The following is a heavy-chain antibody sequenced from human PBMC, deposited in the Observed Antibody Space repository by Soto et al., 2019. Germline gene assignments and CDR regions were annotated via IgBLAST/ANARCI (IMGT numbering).Heavy chain of an antibody. Sequence: EVQLLESGGGLVQPGGSLRLSCAASGFTFSSYAMSWVRQAPGKGLEWVSAISGSGGSTYYADSVKGRFTISRDNSKNTLYLQMNSLRAEDTAVYYCAKDSYYYDSSGYPEQYFDYWGQGTLVTVSS. CDR3: AKDSYYYDSSGYPEQYFDY. CDR2: ISGSGGST. D-gene: IGHD3-22*01. CDR1: GFTFSSYA. J-gene: IGHJ4*02. V-gene: IGHV3-23*01.